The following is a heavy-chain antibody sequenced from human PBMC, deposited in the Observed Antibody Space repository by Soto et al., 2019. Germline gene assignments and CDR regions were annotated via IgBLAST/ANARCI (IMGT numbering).Heavy chain of an antibody. J-gene: IGHJ6*02. CDR1: GGSISSGGYY. V-gene: IGHV4-31*03. D-gene: IGHD3-10*01. Sequence: QVQLQESGPGLVKPSQTLSLSCTVSGGSISSGGYYWSWIRHHPGKGLEWIGYIYNAGRPDYNPSLESRVTISLDTSKSQFSLPPTSVTAADTAVYYCARFPAITLFRGALGRDVWGQGTKVTVSS. CDR2: IYNAGRP. CDR3: ARFPAITLFRGALGRDV.